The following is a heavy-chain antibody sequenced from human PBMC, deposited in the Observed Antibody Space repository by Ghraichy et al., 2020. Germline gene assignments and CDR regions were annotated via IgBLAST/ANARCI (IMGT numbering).Heavy chain of an antibody. CDR3: AKEAVQTGTKSARDWYFDL. J-gene: IGHJ2*01. V-gene: IGHV3-9*01. Sequence: GGSLRLSCAASGFTFDDYAMHWVRQAPGKGLEWVSGISWSSGNIGYADSVKGRFTISRDNAKNSLYLQMNSLRAEDTALYYCAKEAVQTGTKSARDWYFDLWGRGTLVTVSS. D-gene: IGHD1-7*01. CDR2: ISWSSGNI. CDR1: GFTFDDYA.